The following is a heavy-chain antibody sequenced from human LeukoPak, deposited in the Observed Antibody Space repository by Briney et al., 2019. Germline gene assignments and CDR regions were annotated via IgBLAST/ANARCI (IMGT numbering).Heavy chain of an antibody. CDR3: ARFGGGAAKDDRLDY. V-gene: IGHV1-69*05. Sequence: ASVKVSCKASGGTFSSYAISWVRQAPGQGLEWMGGIIPIFGTANYAQKFQGRVTITTDTSTSTAHMEVSSLRSDDTALYFCARFGGGAAKDDRLDYWGQGTLVTVSS. CDR1: GGTFSSYA. J-gene: IGHJ4*02. CDR2: IIPIFGTA. D-gene: IGHD3-16*01.